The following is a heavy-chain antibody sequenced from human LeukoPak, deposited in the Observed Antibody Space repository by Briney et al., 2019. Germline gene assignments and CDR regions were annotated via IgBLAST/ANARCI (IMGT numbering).Heavy chain of an antibody. CDR3: ARMAGAGYYFYMDV. J-gene: IGHJ6*03. CDR2: ISSSGSTI. V-gene: IGHV3-48*03. CDR1: GFTFSSYE. Sequence: QPGGSLRLSCAASGFTFSSYEMNWVRQAPGKGLEWVSYISSSGSTIYYADSVKGRFTISRDNAKNSLYLQMNSLRAEDTALYYCARMAGAGYYFYMDVWGKGTTVTVSS. D-gene: IGHD6-19*01.